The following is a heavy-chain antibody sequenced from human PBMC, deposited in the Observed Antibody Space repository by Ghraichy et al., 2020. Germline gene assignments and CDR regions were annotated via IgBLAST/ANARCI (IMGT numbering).Heavy chain of an antibody. J-gene: IGHJ3*02. CDR1: GFTFSSYA. V-gene: IGHV3-23*01. CDR2: ISGSGGST. CDR3: AKVGSSGWYAPLSAFDI. D-gene: IGHD6-19*01. Sequence: GGSLRLSCAASGFTFSSYAMSWVRQAPGKGLEWVSAISGSGGSTYYADSVKGRFTISRDNSKNTLYLQMNSLRAEDTAVYYCAKVGSSGWYAPLSAFDIWGQGTMVTVSS.